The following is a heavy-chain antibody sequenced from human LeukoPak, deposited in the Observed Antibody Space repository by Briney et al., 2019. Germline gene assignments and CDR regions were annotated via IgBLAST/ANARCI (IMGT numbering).Heavy chain of an antibody. J-gene: IGHJ6*02. D-gene: IGHD3-16*01. Sequence: PGRSLRLSCVASGFSLSNFQMYWVRQAPGKGLEWVASINHNGNVNYYVDSVKGRFTISRDNAKNSLYLQMSNLRAEDTAVYFCARGGGLDVWGQGATVTVSS. V-gene: IGHV3-7*03. CDR2: INHNGNVN. CDR1: GFSLSNFQ. CDR3: ARGGGLDV.